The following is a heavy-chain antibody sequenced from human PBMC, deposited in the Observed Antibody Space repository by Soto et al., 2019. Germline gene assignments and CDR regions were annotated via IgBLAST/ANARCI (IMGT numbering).Heavy chain of an antibody. D-gene: IGHD6-19*01. CDR3: ARPPAEYSSGWSYFDY. V-gene: IGHV5-51*01. J-gene: IGHJ4*02. CDR1: GYSFTSYW. CDR2: IYPGDSDT. Sequence: GESLKISCKGSGYSFTSYWIGWVRQMPGKGLEWMGIIYPGDSDTRYSPSFQGQVTISADKSISTAYLQWSSLKASDTAMYYCARPPAEYSSGWSYFDYWGQGTLVTVSS.